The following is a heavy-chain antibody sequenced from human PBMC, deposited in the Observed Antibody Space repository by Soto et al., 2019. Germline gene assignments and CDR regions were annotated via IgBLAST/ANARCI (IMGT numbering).Heavy chain of an antibody. V-gene: IGHV4-59*08. CDR1: GGSISDYY. CDR2: VYYSGST. J-gene: IGHJ4*02. Sequence: QVQLQESGPGLVEPSETLSLTCTVSGGSISDYYWSWFRQAPGKGLDWIGYVYYSGSTNYNPSLQSRVTMSVDTSKNQFSLKLSSVTAADTAVYYCARQAIDWGQGTLVTVSS. CDR3: ARQAID.